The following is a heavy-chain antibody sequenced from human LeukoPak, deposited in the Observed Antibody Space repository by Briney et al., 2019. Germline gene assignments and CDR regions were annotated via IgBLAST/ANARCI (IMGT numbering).Heavy chain of an antibody. CDR2: INSDGSST. CDR1: GFTFSSYW. J-gene: IGHJ5*02. CDR3: AREIGYCSGGSCYSFDP. D-gene: IGHD2-15*01. V-gene: IGHV3-74*01. Sequence: GGSLRLSCAASGFTFSSYWMHWVRQAPGKGLVWVSRINSDGSSTSYADSVKGRFTISRDNAKNTLYLQVNSLRAEDTAVYYCAREIGYCSGGSCYSFDPWGQGTLVTVSS.